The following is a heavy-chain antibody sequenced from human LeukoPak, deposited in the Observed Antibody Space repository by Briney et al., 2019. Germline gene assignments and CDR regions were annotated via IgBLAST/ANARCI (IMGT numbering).Heavy chain of an antibody. CDR1: GFTVSSNY. CDR2: MYSGGST. D-gene: IGHD1-1*01. Sequence: GGSLRLSCAASGFTVSSNYISWVRQAPGKWLECVSFMYSGGSTNYADSVKGRFTISRDNSKNTLYLQMNSMRAEDTDVYYCARGASYWNPLYYWGQGTLVTVSS. J-gene: IGHJ4*02. CDR3: ARGASYWNPLYY. V-gene: IGHV3-53*01.